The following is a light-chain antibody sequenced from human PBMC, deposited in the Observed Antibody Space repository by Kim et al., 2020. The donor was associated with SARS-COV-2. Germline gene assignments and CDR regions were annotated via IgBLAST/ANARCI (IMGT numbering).Light chain of an antibody. CDR1: SSDVGGSNY. CDR3: CSYAGSNSLI. V-gene: IGLV2-8*01. CDR2: EVN. Sequence: GQSVTISCTGTSSDVGGSNYVTWYQQHPGKAPTLMLYEVNKRPSGVPDRFSGSKSGNTASLTVSGLQAEDEADYYCCSYAGSNSLIFGGGTQLTVL. J-gene: IGLJ2*01.